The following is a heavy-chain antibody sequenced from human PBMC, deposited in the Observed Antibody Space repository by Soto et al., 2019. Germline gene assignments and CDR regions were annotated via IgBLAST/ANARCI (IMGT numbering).Heavy chain of an antibody. Sequence: SLRLSCAASGFTFSSYAMNWVRQAPDKGLEWVSAISGSGASTYYAASVKGRFTISRDNSKNAPYLQMSNLRAEDTAVYYCAKGHYSGSGPDYWGRGTLVTVSS. CDR2: ISGSGAST. CDR1: GFTFSSYA. J-gene: IGHJ4*02. D-gene: IGHD3-10*01. V-gene: IGHV3-23*01. CDR3: AKGHYSGSGPDY.